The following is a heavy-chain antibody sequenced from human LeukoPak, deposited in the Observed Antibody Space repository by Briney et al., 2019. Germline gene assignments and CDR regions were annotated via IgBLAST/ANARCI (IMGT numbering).Heavy chain of an antibody. D-gene: IGHD2-2*01. Sequence: ASVKVSCKASGGTFSSYAISWVRQDPGQGLEWMGGIIPIFGTANYAQKFQGRVTITADESTSTAYMELSSLRSEDTAVYYCARDLCSSTSCYEGFDPWGRGTLVTVSS. J-gene: IGHJ5*02. CDR3: ARDLCSSTSCYEGFDP. CDR2: IIPIFGTA. V-gene: IGHV1-69*13. CDR1: GGTFSSYA.